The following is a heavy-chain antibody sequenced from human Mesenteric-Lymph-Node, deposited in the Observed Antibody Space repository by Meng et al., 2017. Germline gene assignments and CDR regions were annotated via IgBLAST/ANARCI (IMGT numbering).Heavy chain of an antibody. J-gene: IGHJ4*02. CDR2: INHSGST. D-gene: IGHD1-26*01. CDR3: ARGHRYSGGGVGY. Sequence: QVQLQESGPGLVKPSQTLSLTCTVSGGSINSGGYYWSWIRQPPGKGLEWIGEINHSGSTNYNPSLKSRVTISVDTSKNQFSLKLSSVTAADTAVYYCARGHRYSGGGVGYWGQGTLVTVSS. V-gene: IGHV4-31*03. CDR1: GGSINSGGYY.